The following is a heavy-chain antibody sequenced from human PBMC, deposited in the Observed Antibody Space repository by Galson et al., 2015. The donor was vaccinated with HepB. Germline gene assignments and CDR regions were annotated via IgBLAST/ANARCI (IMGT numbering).Heavy chain of an antibody. V-gene: IGHV1-2*06. CDR2: INPNSGGT. CDR1: GYTFTGYY. D-gene: IGHD4-17*01. Sequence: SVKVSCKASGYTFTGYYMHWVRQAPGQGLEWMGRINPNSGGTNYAQKFQGRVTMTRDTSISTAYMELSRLRSDDTAVYYCARYGHDYGDYGRASDAFDIWGQGTMVTVSS. CDR3: ARYGHDYGDYGRASDAFDI. J-gene: IGHJ3*02.